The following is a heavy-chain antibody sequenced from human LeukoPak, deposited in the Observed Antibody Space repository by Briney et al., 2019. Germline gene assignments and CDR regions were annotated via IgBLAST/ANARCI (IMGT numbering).Heavy chain of an antibody. CDR2: ISYDGNSK. D-gene: IGHD2/OR15-2a*01. CDR1: GSTFSTYV. J-gene: IGHJ6*02. V-gene: IGHV3-30*03. Sequence: GGSLRLSCAGSGSTFSTYVIHWVRQTPGQGLEWAALISYDGNSKYYADSVKGRFAISRDNSKNTVYMQMDSLSPQDTAVYYCARVIISTKYYSGMDVSGQGTTVTVSS. CDR3: ARVIISTKYYSGMDV.